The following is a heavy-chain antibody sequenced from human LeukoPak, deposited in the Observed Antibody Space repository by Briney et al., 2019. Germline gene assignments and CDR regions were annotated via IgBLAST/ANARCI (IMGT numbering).Heavy chain of an antibody. V-gene: IGHV4-59*01. J-gene: IGHJ3*02. CDR3: ARDKGLPQAFDI. CDR1: GGSISSFY. Sequence: PSETLSLTCTVSGGSISSFYWSWIRQPPGKGLEYIGYISYSGTTSHNPSLKSRVTISVDTSKNQFSLKLTSVTAADTAVYYCARDKGLPQAFDIWGQGTMVTVSS. D-gene: IGHD5/OR15-5a*01. CDR2: ISYSGTT.